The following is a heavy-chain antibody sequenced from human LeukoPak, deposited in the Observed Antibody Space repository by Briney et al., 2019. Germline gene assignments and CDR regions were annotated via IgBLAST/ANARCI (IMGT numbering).Heavy chain of an antibody. CDR2: IYYSGST. J-gene: IGHJ4*02. CDR1: GGSISSGDYY. CDR3: ARDLGGGAAGVDY. V-gene: IGHV4-30-4*01. D-gene: IGHD6-13*01. Sequence: PSETLSLTCTVSGGSISSGDYYWSWIRQPPGKGLEWIGYIYYSGSTYYNPSLKSRVTILVDTSKNQFSLKLSSVTAADTAVYYCARDLGGGAAGVDYWGQGTLVTVSS.